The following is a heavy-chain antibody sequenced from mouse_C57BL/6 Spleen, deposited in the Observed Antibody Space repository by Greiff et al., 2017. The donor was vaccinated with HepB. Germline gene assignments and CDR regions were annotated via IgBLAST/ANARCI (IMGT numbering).Heavy chain of an antibody. CDR3: ARGGYYGSSPFDY. V-gene: IGHV3-6*01. D-gene: IGHD1-1*01. Sequence: EVQLQESGPGLVKPSQSLSLTCSVTGYSITSGYYWNWIRQFPGNKLEWMGYISYDGSNNYNPSLKNRISITRDTSKNQFFLKLNSVTTEDTATYHCARGGYYGSSPFDYWGQGTTLTVSS. CDR1: GYSITSGYY. J-gene: IGHJ2*01. CDR2: ISYDGSN.